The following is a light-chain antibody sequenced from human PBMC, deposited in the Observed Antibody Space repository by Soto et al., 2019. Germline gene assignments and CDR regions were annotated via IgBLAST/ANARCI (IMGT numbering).Light chain of an antibody. Sequence: EILLTQSPSTLSLSPGEGVTLSCRASQSVTVNSLAWYQQKPGQAPRLLIYAASTRAAAVPDRFSGSASGTDFTLTINRLEPEDFAVYYCQLYGISPHFGQGTRLEIK. CDR2: AAS. CDR1: QSVTVNS. CDR3: QLYGISPH. J-gene: IGKJ5*01. V-gene: IGKV3-20*01.